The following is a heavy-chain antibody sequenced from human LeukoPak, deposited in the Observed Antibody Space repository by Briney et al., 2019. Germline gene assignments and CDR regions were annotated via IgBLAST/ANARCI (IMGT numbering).Heavy chain of an antibody. J-gene: IGHJ3*02. CDR1: GGSISDYY. V-gene: IGHV4-34*01. D-gene: IGHD5-18*01. CDR3: ARPDKIQLWAGELYAFDI. CDR2: INHSGST. Sequence: SETLSLTCTVSGGSISDYYRGWIRQPPGKGLEWIGGINHSGSTNYNPSLKSRVTISVDTSKNQFSLKLSSVTAADTAVYYCARPDKIQLWAGELYAFDIWGQGAMVTVSS.